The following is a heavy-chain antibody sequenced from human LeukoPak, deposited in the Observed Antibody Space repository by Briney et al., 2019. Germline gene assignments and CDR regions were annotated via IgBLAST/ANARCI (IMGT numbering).Heavy chain of an antibody. V-gene: IGHV4-61*02. CDR2: IYTSGST. D-gene: IGHD5-18*01. Sequence: SQTLSLTCTVSGGSISSGSYYWSWIRQPAGKGLEWIGRIYTSGSTNYNPSLKSRVTISVDTSKNQFSLKLSSVTAADTAVYYCAREAVEGYSYGFVYSGYYYWGQGTLVTVSS. J-gene: IGHJ4*02. CDR3: AREAVEGYSYGFVYSGYYY. CDR1: GGSISSGSYY.